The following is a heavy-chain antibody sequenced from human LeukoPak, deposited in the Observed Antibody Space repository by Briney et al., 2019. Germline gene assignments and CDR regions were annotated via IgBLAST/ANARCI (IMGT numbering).Heavy chain of an antibody. V-gene: IGHV3-21*01. CDR3: ARSPEIYFMDV. CDR2: ISSSSSYI. CDR1: GFTFSSYG. J-gene: IGHJ6*03. D-gene: IGHD5-24*01. Sequence: TGGSLRLSCAASGFTFSSYGMNWVRQAPGKGLEWVSSISSSSSYIYYADSVKGRFTISRDNAKNSLYLQMNSLRAEDTAVYYCARSPEIYFMDVWGKGTTVTVSS.